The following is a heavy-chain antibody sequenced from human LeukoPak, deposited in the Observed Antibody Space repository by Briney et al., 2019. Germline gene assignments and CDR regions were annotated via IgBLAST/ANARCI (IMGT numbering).Heavy chain of an antibody. Sequence: PGGSLRLSCAASGFTFSSYSMNWVRQAPGKGLEWVSSISSSSSYIYYADSVKGRFTISRDNAKNSLYLQMNSLRAEDTAVYYCAKEIVAGTFTPDYWGQGTLVTVSS. CDR2: ISSSSSYI. CDR3: AKEIVAGTFTPDY. CDR1: GFTFSSYS. J-gene: IGHJ4*02. D-gene: IGHD6-19*01. V-gene: IGHV3-21*01.